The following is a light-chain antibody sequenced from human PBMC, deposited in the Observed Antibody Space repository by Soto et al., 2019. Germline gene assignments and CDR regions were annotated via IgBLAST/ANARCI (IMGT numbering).Light chain of an antibody. CDR1: SSDVGDYNY. Sequence: QYVLTQPASVSGSPGQSNAISCTGTSSDVGDYNYVSWYQQHPGKAPKLMIYEVSNRPSGVSNRFSGSKSGTTASLTISGLQAEDEADYYCSSYTRSNTLVFGGGTKLTVL. J-gene: IGLJ3*02. CDR2: EVS. CDR3: SSYTRSNTLV. V-gene: IGLV2-14*01.